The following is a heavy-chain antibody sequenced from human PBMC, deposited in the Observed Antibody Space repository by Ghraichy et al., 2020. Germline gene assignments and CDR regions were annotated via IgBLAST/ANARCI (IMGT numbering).Heavy chain of an antibody. CDR3: ARDKRYNTYCGGDCHYYFDY. V-gene: IGHV3-21*01. Sequence: GESLNISCAASGFTFSSYSMNWVRQAPGKGLEWVSSISSSSSYIYYADSVKGRFTISRDNAKNSLYLQMNSLRAEDTAVYYCARDKRYNTYCGGDCHYYFDYWGQGTLVTVSS. CDR1: GFTFSSYS. J-gene: IGHJ4*02. D-gene: IGHD2-21*02. CDR2: ISSSSSYI.